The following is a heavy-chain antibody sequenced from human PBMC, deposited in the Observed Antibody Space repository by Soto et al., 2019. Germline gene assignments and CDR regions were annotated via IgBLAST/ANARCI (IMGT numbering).Heavy chain of an antibody. D-gene: IGHD1-1*01. CDR2: ISSSSSYI. CDR3: ARDGKLERAFDI. Sequence: EVQLVESGGGLVKPGGSLRLSCAASGFTFSSYSMNWVRQAPGKGLEWVSSISSSSSYIYYADSVKGRFTISRDNAKNSLYLQMNSLRAEVTAVYYCARDGKLERAFDIWGQGTMVTVSS. V-gene: IGHV3-21*01. J-gene: IGHJ3*02. CDR1: GFTFSSYS.